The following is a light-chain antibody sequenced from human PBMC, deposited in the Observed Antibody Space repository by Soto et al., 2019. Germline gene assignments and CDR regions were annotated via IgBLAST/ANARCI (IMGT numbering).Light chain of an antibody. Sequence: QSVLTQPPSASGTPGQRVTISCSGRSSNIGSNYVYWYQQFPGTAPKLLIYKNNERPSGVPDRFSGSKSGTSASLAISGLRSEDEADYYCATWDDSLNSPLFGGGTKVT. CDR1: SSNIGSNY. CDR3: ATWDDSLNSPL. V-gene: IGLV1-47*01. CDR2: KNN. J-gene: IGLJ2*01.